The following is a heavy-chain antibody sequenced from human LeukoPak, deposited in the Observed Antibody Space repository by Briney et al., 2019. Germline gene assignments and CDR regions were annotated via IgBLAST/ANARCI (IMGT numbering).Heavy chain of an antibody. CDR1: GYTFNTYG. Sequence: ASVKVSCKASGYTFNTYGITWVRQAPGQGLEWMGWISAYNGNTNYAQKLQGRVTMTTDTSTSTAYMELRSLRSDDTAVYYCAQMYYYDSSGYYSFDYWGQGTLVTVSS. V-gene: IGHV1-18*01. CDR2: ISAYNGNT. D-gene: IGHD3-22*01. J-gene: IGHJ4*02. CDR3: AQMYYYDSSGYYSFDY.